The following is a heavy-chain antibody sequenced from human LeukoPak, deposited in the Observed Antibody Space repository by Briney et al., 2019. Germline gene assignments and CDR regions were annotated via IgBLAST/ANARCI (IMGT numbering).Heavy chain of an antibody. V-gene: IGHV3-15*01. CDR3: ATYSTYASFHI. Sequence: PGGSLRLSCAASGFTFSNVWMSWVRQAPGKGVEWIGLIKSKTDGGTTNCAAPVKGRFTISRDDSQNTLFLQMDSLKTEDTAVYYCATYSTYASFHIWGQGTMVTVSS. D-gene: IGHD4-11*01. CDR2: IKSKTDGGTT. CDR1: GFTFSNVW. J-gene: IGHJ3*02.